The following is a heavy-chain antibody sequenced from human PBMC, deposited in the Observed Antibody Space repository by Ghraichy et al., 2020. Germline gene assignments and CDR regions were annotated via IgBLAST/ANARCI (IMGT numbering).Heavy chain of an antibody. V-gene: IGHV4-4*07. CDR1: GASISDYS. CDR2: IYASG. D-gene: IGHD3-3*01. Sequence: SETLSLTCTVSGASISDYSWSWIRQPAGKGLEWIGQIYASGNSNPALKSRVTMSADTSKNLFSLKLSSVTAADTAVYYCASGLGGYWGQGTLVTVSS. J-gene: IGHJ4*02. CDR3: ASGLGGY.